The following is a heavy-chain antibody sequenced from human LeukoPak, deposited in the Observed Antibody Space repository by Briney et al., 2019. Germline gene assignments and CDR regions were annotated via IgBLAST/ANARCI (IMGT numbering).Heavy chain of an antibody. CDR2: ISGSGGST. V-gene: IGHV3-23*01. Sequence: AGGSLRLSCAASGFTFSSYDMSGVRQAPGKGLEWVSVISGSGGSTYYADSVKGRFTISRDNSKNTLYLQMNSLRAEDTAVYYCANGGLFDYWGQGTLVTVSS. CDR3: ANGGLFDY. D-gene: IGHD3-10*01. CDR1: GFTFSSYD. J-gene: IGHJ4*02.